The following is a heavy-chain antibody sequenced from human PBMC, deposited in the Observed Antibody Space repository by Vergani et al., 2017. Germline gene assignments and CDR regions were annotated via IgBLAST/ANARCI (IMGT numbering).Heavy chain of an antibody. CDR1: GFTFIMHA. D-gene: IGHD6-19*01. Sequence: EVQLLESGGDLVQPGGSLRLSCAASGFTFIMHAMSWVRQAPGKGLEWVSTLSASDRRTHYADSVKGRFTISRDISKNTLFLQMNSLRPEDTAVYYCAKVGRSEVAGTFGACDIWGQGKMVTVSS. CDR3: AKVGRSEVAGTFGACDI. V-gene: IGHV3-23*01. CDR2: LSASDRRT. J-gene: IGHJ3*02.